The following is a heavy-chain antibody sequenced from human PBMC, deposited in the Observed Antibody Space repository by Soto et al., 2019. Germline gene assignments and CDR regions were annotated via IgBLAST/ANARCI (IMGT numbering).Heavy chain of an antibody. CDR3: AIPSREDDYDAFDI. Sequence: GASVKVSCKASGYTFTSYDINWVRQATGQGLEWMGWMNPNSGNTGYAQKFQGRVIMTRNTSISTAYMELSSLRSEDTAVYYCAIPSREDDYDAFDIWGQGTMVTVSS. D-gene: IGHD4-17*01. CDR1: GYTFTSYD. J-gene: IGHJ3*02. V-gene: IGHV1-8*01. CDR2: MNPNSGNT.